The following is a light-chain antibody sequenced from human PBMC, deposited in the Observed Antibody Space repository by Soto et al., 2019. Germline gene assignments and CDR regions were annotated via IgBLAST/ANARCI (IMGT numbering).Light chain of an antibody. CDR1: SSNIGAGYD. CDR2: GNS. V-gene: IGLV1-40*01. Sequence: QSVLTQSPSVSGAPGQRVTISCTGSSSNIGAGYDVHWYQQLPGTAPKLLIYGNSNRPSGVPDRFSGSKSGTSASLAITGLQAEDEADYYCQSYDSSLSALFGGGTKVTVL. CDR3: QSYDSSLSAL. J-gene: IGLJ2*01.